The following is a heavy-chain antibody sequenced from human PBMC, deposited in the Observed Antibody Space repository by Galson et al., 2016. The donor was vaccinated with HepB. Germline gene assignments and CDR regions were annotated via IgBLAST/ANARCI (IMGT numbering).Heavy chain of an antibody. CDR2: INTDGSST. Sequence: SLRLSCAASGFPFSKYWMHWVRQAPGKGLVWVSHINTDGSSTTYADSVKGRFTISRDNAKNTLYLQMNSLRAEDTALYYCTRVHREGIAAADFQIWGQGTRVSVSS. CDR3: TRVHREGIAAADFQI. J-gene: IGHJ4*02. CDR1: GFPFSKYW. D-gene: IGHD6-13*01. V-gene: IGHV3-74*01.